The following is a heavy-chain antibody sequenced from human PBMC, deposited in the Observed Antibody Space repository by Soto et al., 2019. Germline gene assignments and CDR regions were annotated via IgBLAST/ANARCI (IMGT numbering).Heavy chain of an antibody. D-gene: IGHD3-9*01. CDR2: IYPGDSDT. CDR3: ARLYYDILTGYNYYYYYGMDV. V-gene: IGHV5-51*01. Sequence: PGESLKISCKGSGYSFTSYWIGWVRQMPGKGLEWMGIIYPGDSDTRYSPSFQGQVTISADKSISTAYLQWSSLKASDTAMYYCARLYYDILTGYNYYYYYGMDVWGQGTTVTVSS. J-gene: IGHJ6*02. CDR1: GYSFTSYW.